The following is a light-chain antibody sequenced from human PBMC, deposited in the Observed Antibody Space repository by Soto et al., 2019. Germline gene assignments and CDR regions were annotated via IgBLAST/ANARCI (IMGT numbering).Light chain of an antibody. CDR3: QCYDGLSGWV. J-gene: IGLJ3*02. CDR1: SSNIGTPYD. V-gene: IGLV1-40*01. Sequence: QSVLTQPPSVSGAPGQRVTISCTGSSSNIGTPYDVHWYQQLPRTAPKLIIFNNHKPPSVLPDRFCGSNADTSASLAITGLQSEEEADYYCQCYDGLSGWVFGGGTKLTVL. CDR2: NNH.